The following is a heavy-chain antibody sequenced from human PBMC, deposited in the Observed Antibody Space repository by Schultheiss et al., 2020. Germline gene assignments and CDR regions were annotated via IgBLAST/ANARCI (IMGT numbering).Heavy chain of an antibody. CDR1: GGSISSYY. V-gene: IGHV4-59*12. CDR2: IYSSGST. CDR3: AKSSSGPMDV. Sequence: SETLSLTCTVSGGSISSYYWSWIRQPPGKGLEWIGYIYSSGSTNYNPSLRSRVSISIDMSKSQVSLKLSSVTAADTAVYYCAKSSSGPMDVWGQGTTVTVSS. D-gene: IGHD3-22*01. J-gene: IGHJ6*02.